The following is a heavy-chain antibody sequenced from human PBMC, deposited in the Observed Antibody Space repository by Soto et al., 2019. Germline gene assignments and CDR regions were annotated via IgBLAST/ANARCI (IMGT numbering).Heavy chain of an antibody. J-gene: IGHJ2*01. Sequence: QVQLVQSGAEVKKPGASVKVSCKASGYTFTSYDINWVRQATGQGLEWMGWMNPHSGNTGYAQKFQGRVTRTRNTSISTAPMEWRCMRSEDKAVYYCARPMFRGVYWYFDLRGRGTMVTVSS. V-gene: IGHV1-8*01. CDR1: GYTFTSYD. CDR2: MNPHSGNT. CDR3: ARPMFRGVYWYFDL. D-gene: IGHD3-10*01.